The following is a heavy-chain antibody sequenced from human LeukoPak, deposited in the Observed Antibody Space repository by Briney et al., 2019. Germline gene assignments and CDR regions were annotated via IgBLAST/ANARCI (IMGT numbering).Heavy chain of an antibody. D-gene: IGHD6-19*01. CDR3: AGGWYNY. J-gene: IGHJ4*02. CDR2: IIPILGIA. V-gene: IGHV1-69*04. CDR1: A. Sequence: AXXXXXQAPGQGLEWMGRIIPILGIANYAQKFQGRVTITADKSTSTAYMELSSLRSEDTAVYYCAGGWYNYWGQGTLVTVSS.